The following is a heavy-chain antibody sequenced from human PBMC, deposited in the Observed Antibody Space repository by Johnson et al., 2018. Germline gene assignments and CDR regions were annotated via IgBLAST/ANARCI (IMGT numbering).Heavy chain of an antibody. J-gene: IGHJ6*02. Sequence: VQLVESGGGLVQPGGSLRLSCAVSGFTFSNFAMSWVRQAPGKGLEWVSAFSGGSGSTYYADSVKGRFTISRDNSKNTLYLQMNSLRAEDTAVYYCARVLGTRSLYYYYGMDVWGQGTTVTVSS. D-gene: IGHD7-27*01. CDR3: ARVLGTRSLYYYYGMDV. CDR1: GFTFSNFA. V-gene: IGHV3-23*04. CDR2: FSGGSGST.